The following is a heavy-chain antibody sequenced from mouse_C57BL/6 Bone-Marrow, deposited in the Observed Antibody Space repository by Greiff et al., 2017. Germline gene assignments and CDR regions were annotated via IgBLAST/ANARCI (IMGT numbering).Heavy chain of an antibody. CDR1: GYTFTSYG. D-gene: IGHD2-3*01. CDR3: ARWLLRFYYFDY. Sequence: QVQLQQSGAELARPGASVKLPCKASGYTFTSYGISWVKQRTGQGLEWIGEIYPRSGNTYYNEKFKGKATLTADKSSSTAYMELRSLTSEDSAVYFCARWLLRFYYFDYWGQGTTLTVSS. J-gene: IGHJ2*01. V-gene: IGHV1-81*01. CDR2: IYPRSGNT.